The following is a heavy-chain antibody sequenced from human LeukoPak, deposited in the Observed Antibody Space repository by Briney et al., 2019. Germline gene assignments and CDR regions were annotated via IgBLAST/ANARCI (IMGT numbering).Heavy chain of an antibody. Sequence: PSETLSLTCAVYGGSFSGYYWSWIRQPPGKGLEWIGEINHSGSTNYNPSLNSRVTISVDTSKNQFSLKLRPVTAADTAVYYCARHLRENLGINMVRGVTRTHNWFDPWGQGTLVTVSS. V-gene: IGHV4-34*01. J-gene: IGHJ5*02. CDR2: INHSGST. D-gene: IGHD3-10*01. CDR1: GGSFSGYY. CDR3: ARHLRENLGINMVRGVTRTHNWFDP.